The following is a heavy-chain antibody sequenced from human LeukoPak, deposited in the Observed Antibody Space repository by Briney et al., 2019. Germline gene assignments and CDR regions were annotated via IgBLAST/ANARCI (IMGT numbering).Heavy chain of an antibody. CDR2: IRSKAYGGTT. Sequence: PGRSLRLSCTASGLTFGEYAMSWVRQAPGRGLEWVGVIRSKAYGGTTEYAASVKGRFTISRDDSKSIAYLQMNSLKSEDTAVYHCLYYYDSSGYYLPDHWGQGTLVTVPS. J-gene: IGHJ4*02. D-gene: IGHD3-22*01. CDR3: LYYYDSSGYYLPDH. V-gene: IGHV3-49*04. CDR1: GLTFGEYA.